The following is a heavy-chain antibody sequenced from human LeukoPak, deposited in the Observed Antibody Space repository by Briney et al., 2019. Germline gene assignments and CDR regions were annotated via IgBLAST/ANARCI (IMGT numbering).Heavy chain of an antibody. CDR3: AKGGVVVATADGAFDI. D-gene: IGHD2-21*02. V-gene: IGHV3-30*18. Sequence: GGSLRLSCAASGFTFSSYGMHWVRQAPGKGLEWVAVISYDGSNKYYADSVKGRFTISRDNSKNTLYLQMNSLRAEDTAVYYCAKGGVVVATADGAFDIWGQGTMVTVSS. CDR1: GFTFSSYG. CDR2: ISYDGSNK. J-gene: IGHJ3*02.